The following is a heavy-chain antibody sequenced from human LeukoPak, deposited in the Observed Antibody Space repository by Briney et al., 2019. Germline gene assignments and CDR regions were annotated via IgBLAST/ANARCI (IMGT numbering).Heavy chain of an antibody. CDR3: AASNYYYYYMDV. D-gene: IGHD4-11*01. V-gene: IGHV4-30-4*08. CDR1: GGSISSGDYY. Sequence: SETLSLTCTVSGGSISSGDYYWSWIRQPPGKGLEWIGYIYYSGSTNYNPYLKSRVTISVDTSKSQFSLKLSSVTAADTAVYYCAASNYYYYYMDVWGKGTTVTVSS. J-gene: IGHJ6*03. CDR2: IYYSGST.